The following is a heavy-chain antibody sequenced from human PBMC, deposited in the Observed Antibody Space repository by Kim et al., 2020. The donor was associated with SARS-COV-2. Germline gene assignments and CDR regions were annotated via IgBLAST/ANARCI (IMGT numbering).Heavy chain of an antibody. CDR3: ARHLYNGYYYAFDY. CDR2: IGPSDSYT. D-gene: IGHD1-26*01. V-gene: IGHV5-10-1*01. J-gene: IGHJ4*02. CDR1: GYSFTTSW. Sequence: GESLKISCKGSGYSFTTSWISWVRQMPGKGLEWMGRIGPSDSYTTYSPSFQGHVTLSVDESINTAYLQWSSLKASDTAIYYCARHLYNGYYYAFDYWGQGTLVTVSS.